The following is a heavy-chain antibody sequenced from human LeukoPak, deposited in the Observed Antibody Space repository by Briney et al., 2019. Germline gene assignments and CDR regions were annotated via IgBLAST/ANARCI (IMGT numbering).Heavy chain of an antibody. V-gene: IGHV3-33*06. D-gene: IGHD2-2*01. J-gene: IGHJ6*03. CDR1: GFTFSSYG. CDR3: AKSGFEVPAAIGSDYYYYMDV. CDR2: IWYDGSNK. Sequence: GRSLRLSSAASGFTFSSYGMYWVRQAPGKGLEWVAVIWYDGSNKYYADSVKGRFTLSRDNSKNTLYLQMNSLRAEDTAVYYCAKSGFEVPAAIGSDYYYYMDVWGKGTTVTVSS.